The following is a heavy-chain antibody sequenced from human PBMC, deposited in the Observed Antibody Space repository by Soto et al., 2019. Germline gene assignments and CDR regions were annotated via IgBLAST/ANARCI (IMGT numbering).Heavy chain of an antibody. CDR1: GYTFTSHY. J-gene: IGHJ4*02. CDR2: IGPESGAT. V-gene: IGHV1-2*02. CDR3: GRGRSGQIVVFY. D-gene: IGHD1-26*01. Sequence: GASVKVSCKASGYTFTSHYIHWVRQAPEQGPEWMGEIGPESGATRYAQRFQSRVTMTRDMSITTVYMELNNLSPDDAAVYYCGRGRSGQIVVFYWGQGTPVTVSS.